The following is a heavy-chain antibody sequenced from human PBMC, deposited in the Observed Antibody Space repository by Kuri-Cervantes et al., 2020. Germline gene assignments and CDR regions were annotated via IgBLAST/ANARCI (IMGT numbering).Heavy chain of an antibody. CDR1: GFTFSSYA. Sequence: GESLKISCAASGFTFSSYAMHWVRQAPGKGLEWVAVISYDGSNKYYADSVKGRFTISRDNSKNTLYLQMNSLRAEDTAVYYCARDHATRITILGYWGQGTLVTVSS. CDR2: ISYDGSNK. D-gene: IGHD3-3*01. CDR3: ARDHATRITILGY. J-gene: IGHJ4*02. V-gene: IGHV3-30-3*01.